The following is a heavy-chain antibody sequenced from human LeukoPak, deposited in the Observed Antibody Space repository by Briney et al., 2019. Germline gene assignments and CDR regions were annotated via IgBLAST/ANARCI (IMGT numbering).Heavy chain of an antibody. J-gene: IGHJ4*02. V-gene: IGHV3-23*01. Sequence: HPGGSLRLSCTASGYTFNSYAMSWVRQAPGKGLEWVSGISGSGTSTYYADSVKGRFTISRDNSKNTLYLQMNSLRAEDTALYYCAKEPASGSCFDYWGQGTLVTVSS. D-gene: IGHD3-10*01. CDR3: AKEPASGSCFDY. CDR1: GYTFNSYA. CDR2: ISGSGTST.